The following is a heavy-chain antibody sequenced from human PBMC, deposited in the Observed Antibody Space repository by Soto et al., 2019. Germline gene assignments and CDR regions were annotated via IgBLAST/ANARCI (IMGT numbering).Heavy chain of an antibody. J-gene: IGHJ6*02. CDR2: ISSSSSYL. D-gene: IGHD2-15*01. CDR3: ARDGDIVVVVAATPMDV. V-gene: IGHV3-21*01. CDR1: GFTFSSYS. Sequence: GGSLRLSCAASGFTFSSYSMNWVRQAPGKGLEWVSSISSSSSYLYYADSVKGRFTISRDNAKNSLYLQMNSLRAEDTAVYYCARDGDIVVVVAATPMDVWGQGTTVTVSS.